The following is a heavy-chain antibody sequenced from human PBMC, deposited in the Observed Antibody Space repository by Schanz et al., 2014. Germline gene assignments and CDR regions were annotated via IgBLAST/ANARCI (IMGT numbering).Heavy chain of an antibody. Sequence: EVQLVESGGGLVKPGGFLRLSCAASGFTFSDAWMSWVRQAPGKGLEWVGRIKSKFDGATTDYVAPVKGRFSISRDDSTNTLYLQMSSLKMEDTAVYYCTTGQLWSVGGFDLWGQGALVTVSS. CDR2: IKSKFDGATT. D-gene: IGHD3-10*01. J-gene: IGHJ5*02. CDR1: GFTFSDAW. V-gene: IGHV3-15*01. CDR3: TTGQLWSVGGFDL.